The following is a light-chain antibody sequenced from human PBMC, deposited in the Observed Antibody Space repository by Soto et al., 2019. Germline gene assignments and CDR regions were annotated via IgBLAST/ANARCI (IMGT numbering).Light chain of an antibody. CDR2: GAS. CDR1: QSVSSSF. CDR3: QQRSNLIT. Sequence: EIVMTQSPATLSVSPGERATLSCRASQSVSSSFLAWYQQKPGQAPRLLMYGASNRATGIPDRFTGSGSGTEYTLTISSLEPEDFAVYDCQQRSNLITFGQGTRLEIK. J-gene: IGKJ5*01. V-gene: IGKV3D-20*02.